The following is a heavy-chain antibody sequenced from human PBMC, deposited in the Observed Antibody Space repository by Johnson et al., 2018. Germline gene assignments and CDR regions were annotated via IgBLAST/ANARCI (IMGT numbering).Heavy chain of an antibody. CDR1: GFTFSSYA. J-gene: IGHJ6*03. Sequence: QVQLVQSGGGVVQPGRSLRLSCAASGFTFSSYAMHWVRQAPGKGLEWVAVISYDGSNKYYADSVKGRFTISRDNAKNSLYMQMNSLRAEDTALYYCAKDWGLQRDYYMDVWGKGTTVTVSS. D-gene: IGHD5-24*01. CDR3: AKDWGLQRDYYMDV. V-gene: IGHV3-30-3*01. CDR2: ISYDGSNK.